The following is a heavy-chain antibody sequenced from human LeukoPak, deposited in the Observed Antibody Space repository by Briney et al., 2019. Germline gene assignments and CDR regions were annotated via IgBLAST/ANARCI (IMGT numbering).Heavy chain of an antibody. Sequence: ASVKVSCKASGYTFTGYYMHWVRQAPGQGLEWMGWINPNSGGTNYAQKFQGRVTMTRDTSISTAYMELSRLRSDDTAVYYCARAEVTEGAFDIWGQGTMVTVSS. CDR1: GYTFTGYY. V-gene: IGHV1-2*02. CDR3: ARAEVTEGAFDI. J-gene: IGHJ3*02. D-gene: IGHD2-21*02. CDR2: INPNSGGT.